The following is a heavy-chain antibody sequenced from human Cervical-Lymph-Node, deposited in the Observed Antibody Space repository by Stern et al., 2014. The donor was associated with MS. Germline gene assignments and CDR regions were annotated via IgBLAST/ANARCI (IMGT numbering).Heavy chain of an antibody. Sequence: QLQLQESGPGLVKPSETLSLTCAVSGGSISSRYWGWIRQPPGKGLEWIGLISHSGDTKYNPSLKSRVTISLDTSKNQFSLQVPSVTAADTAVYYCARLSTAVDFWGQGTLVTVSS. CDR2: ISHSGDT. CDR1: GGSISSRY. V-gene: IGHV4-59*08. J-gene: IGHJ4*02. CDR3: ARLSTAVDF.